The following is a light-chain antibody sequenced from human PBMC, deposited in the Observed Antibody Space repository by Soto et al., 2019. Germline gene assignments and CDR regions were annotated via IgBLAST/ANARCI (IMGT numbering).Light chain of an antibody. CDR2: GAS. J-gene: IGKJ2*01. Sequence: DIVLTQSPATLSSSPGERATLSCRTSQVVYNSQLAWYQPRSGHSPRLLIHGASCRAAGIPDRFSGSGSGTDSNLTVSRLQPEYFAVYYYQVHHPSPPGYTFGQGTKLEIK. V-gene: IGKV3-20*01. CDR3: QVHHPSPPGYT. CDR1: QVVYNSQ.